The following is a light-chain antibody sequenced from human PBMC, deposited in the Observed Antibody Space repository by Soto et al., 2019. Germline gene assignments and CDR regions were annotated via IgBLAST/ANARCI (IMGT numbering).Light chain of an antibody. CDR3: QPAGV. CDR1: QVLSSW. V-gene: IGKV1-12*01. CDR2: ATS. Sequence: DNQMTQSPSTVSASVGESVTITCRASQVLSSWLAWYQQKSGKAPELLIFATSTLQSGVPSRFSGSRSGTEFTLTISSLQPEDFATYFCQPAGVFGPGTKVDV. J-gene: IGKJ3*01.